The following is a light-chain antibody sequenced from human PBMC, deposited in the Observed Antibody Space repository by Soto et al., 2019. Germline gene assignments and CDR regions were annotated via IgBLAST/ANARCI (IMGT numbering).Light chain of an antibody. CDR1: QSISSW. J-gene: IGKJ2*01. V-gene: IGKV1-5*01. CDR2: DAS. CDR3: QQYNSYQGT. Sequence: DIQMTQSPSTLSASVGDRVTITCRASQSISSWLAWYQQKPGKAPKLLIYDASSLESGVPSRFSGSGSGTEFTLNISSLQPDDFATYYCQQYNSYQGTFGQGTKLEIK.